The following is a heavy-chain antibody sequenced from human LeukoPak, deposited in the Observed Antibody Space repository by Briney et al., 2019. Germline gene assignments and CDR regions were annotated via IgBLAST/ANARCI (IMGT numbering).Heavy chain of an antibody. CDR2: IYSGGST. Sequence: GGSLRLSCAASGFTVSSNYMSWVRQAPGKGLEWVSVIYSGGSTYYADSVKGRFTISRDNSKNTLYLQMNSLRAEDTAVYYCARDWYSSGFFGYWGQGTLVTVSS. D-gene: IGHD6-19*01. J-gene: IGHJ4*02. CDR3: ARDWYSSGFFGY. CDR1: GFTVSSNY. V-gene: IGHV3-53*01.